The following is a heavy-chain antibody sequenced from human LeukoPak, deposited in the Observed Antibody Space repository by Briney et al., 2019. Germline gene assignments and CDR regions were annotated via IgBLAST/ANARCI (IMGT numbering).Heavy chain of an antibody. Sequence: ASVKVSCKVSGYALTELSMHWVRQAPGKGLEWMGGFDPEDGETIYAQKFQGRVTMTEDTSTDTAYMELSSLRSEDTAVYYCATVGEYYYDSSGYYSVFDYWGQGTLVTVSS. CDR3: ATVGEYYYDSSGYYSVFDY. CDR1: GYALTELS. D-gene: IGHD3-22*01. V-gene: IGHV1-24*01. J-gene: IGHJ4*02. CDR2: FDPEDGET.